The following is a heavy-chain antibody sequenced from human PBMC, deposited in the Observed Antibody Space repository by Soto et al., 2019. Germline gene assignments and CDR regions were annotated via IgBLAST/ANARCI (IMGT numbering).Heavy chain of an antibody. Sequence: QVQLVQSGAEGKKPGASVKVSCKVSGYTLTELSMHWVRQAPGKGLEWMGGFDPEDGETIYAQKFQGRVTMTEDTSTDTAYMELSSLRSEDTAVYYCATDRRIVGATTWGWGWFDPWGQGTLVTVSS. CDR2: FDPEDGET. CDR1: GYTLTELS. V-gene: IGHV1-24*01. J-gene: IGHJ5*02. D-gene: IGHD1-26*01. CDR3: ATDRRIVGATTWGWGWFDP.